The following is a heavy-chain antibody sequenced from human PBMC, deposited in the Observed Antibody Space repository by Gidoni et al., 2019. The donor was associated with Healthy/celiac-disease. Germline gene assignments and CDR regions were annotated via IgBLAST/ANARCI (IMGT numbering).Heavy chain of an antibody. D-gene: IGHD6-19*01. CDR3: AKDLPVAGNY. V-gene: IGHV3-23*01. J-gene: IGHJ4*02. CDR2: ISGSGGST. CDR1: GFTFSGYA. Sequence: EVQLLESGGGWVQPGGSLRLSCAASGFTFSGYAMAWVRQAPGKGREWVSAISGSGGSTYYADSVKGRFTISRDNSKNTLYLQMNSLRAEDTAVYYCAKDLPVAGNYWGQGTLVTVSS.